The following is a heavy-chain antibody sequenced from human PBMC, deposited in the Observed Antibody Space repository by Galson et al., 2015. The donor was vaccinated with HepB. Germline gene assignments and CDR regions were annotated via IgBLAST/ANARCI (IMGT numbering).Heavy chain of an antibody. CDR2: ISGNGDST. CDR1: GFTFSSYA. V-gene: IGHV3-23*01. CDR3: TKEVGQWPS. Sequence: SLRLSCAASGFTFSSYAMSWVRQAPGKGLEWVSVISGNGDSTYYADSVKGRFTISRDNSKNTLFLQMSSLGAEDTAVYYCTKEVGQWPSWGQGTLVTVSS. D-gene: IGHD6-19*01. J-gene: IGHJ5*02.